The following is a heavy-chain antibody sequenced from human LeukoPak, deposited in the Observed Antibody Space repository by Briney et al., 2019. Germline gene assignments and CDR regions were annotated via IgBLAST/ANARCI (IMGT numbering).Heavy chain of an antibody. D-gene: IGHD3-22*01. CDR3: AKSSYYDSSGYYREYYFDH. J-gene: IGHJ4*02. CDR2: ISGSGGST. Sequence: GGSLRLSCAPSGFTFSSYAMSWVRQAPGKGLEWVSVISGSGGSTYYADSVKGRFTISRDNSKNTLYLQMNSLRAEDTAVYYCAKSSYYDSSGYYREYYFDHWGQGTLVTVSS. CDR1: GFTFSSYA. V-gene: IGHV3-23*01.